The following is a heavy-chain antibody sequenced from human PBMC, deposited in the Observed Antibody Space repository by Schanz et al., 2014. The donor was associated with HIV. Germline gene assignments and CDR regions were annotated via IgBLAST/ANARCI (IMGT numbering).Heavy chain of an antibody. CDR3: ARDERYCTGSNCYLYYFDY. Sequence: EVQLVESGGGLVQPGGPLRLSCAASGFTFSRYWMTWVRQAPGKGLEWVANIKQDGGEKYYVDSVKGRFTISRDNANNSLYLQMHSLRAEDTAVYYCARDERYCTGSNCYLYYFDYWGQGIQATVSS. J-gene: IGHJ4*02. CDR2: IKQDGGEK. D-gene: IGHD2-15*01. V-gene: IGHV3-7*01. CDR1: GFTFSRYW.